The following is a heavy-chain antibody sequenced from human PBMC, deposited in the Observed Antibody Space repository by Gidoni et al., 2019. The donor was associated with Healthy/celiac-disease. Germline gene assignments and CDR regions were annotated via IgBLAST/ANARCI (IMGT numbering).Heavy chain of an antibody. V-gene: IGHV3-53*04. D-gene: IGHD3-10*01. J-gene: IGHJ6*04. CDR2: IYSGGST. CDR3: ARDRGGVLDV. Sequence: EVQLVESGGGLVQPGGSLRLSCAASGFTVSSNYLTWVRQAPGKGLEWVSVIYSGGSTYYADSVKGRFTISRHNSKNTLYLQMNSLRAEDTAVYYCARDRGGVLDVWGKGTTVTVSS. CDR1: GFTVSSNY.